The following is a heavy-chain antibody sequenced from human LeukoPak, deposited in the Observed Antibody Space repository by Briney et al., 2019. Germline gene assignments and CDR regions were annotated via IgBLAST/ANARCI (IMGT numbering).Heavy chain of an antibody. Sequence: PSETLSLTCTVSGGSISSSSYYWSWIRQPPGKGLEWIGEINHSGSTNYNPPLKSRVTISVDTSKNQFSLKLSSVTAADTAVYYCARGGGGWLPFDYWGQGTLVTVSS. V-gene: IGHV4-39*07. CDR3: ARGGGGWLPFDY. CDR2: INHSGST. D-gene: IGHD5-24*01. CDR1: GGSISSSSYY. J-gene: IGHJ4*02.